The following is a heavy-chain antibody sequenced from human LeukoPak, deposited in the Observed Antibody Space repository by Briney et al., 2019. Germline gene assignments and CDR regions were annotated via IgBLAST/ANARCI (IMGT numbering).Heavy chain of an antibody. CDR3: ARGETVTRSRYYFDY. D-gene: IGHD4-17*01. J-gene: IGHJ4*02. CDR2: INHSGST. V-gene: IGHV4-34*01. CDR1: GGSFSGYY. Sequence: SETLSLTCAVYGGSFSGYYWSWIRQPPGKGLEWIGEINHSGSTNYNPSLKSRVTISVDTSKNQFSLKLSSVTAADTAVYYCARGETVTRSRYYFDYWGQGTLVTVSS.